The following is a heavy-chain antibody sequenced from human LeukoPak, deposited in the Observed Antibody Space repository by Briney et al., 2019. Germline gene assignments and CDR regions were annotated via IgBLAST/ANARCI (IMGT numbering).Heavy chain of an antibody. CDR3: ARRRGQQLPWDY. CDR2: IYYSGNT. Sequence: PSETLSLTCTVSGGSISSYYWSWIRQPPGKGLEWIGYIYYSGNTNYNPSLKSRVTISVDTSKNQFSLKVSSVTAADTAVYYCARRRGQQLPWDYWDQGTLVTVSS. J-gene: IGHJ4*02. CDR1: GGSISSYY. D-gene: IGHD6-13*01. V-gene: IGHV4-59*08.